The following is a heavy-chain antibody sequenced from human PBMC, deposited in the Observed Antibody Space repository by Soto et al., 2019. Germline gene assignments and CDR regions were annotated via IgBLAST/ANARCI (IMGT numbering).Heavy chain of an antibody. V-gene: IGHV3-23*01. CDR1: GFPFSTYA. J-gene: IGHJ4*02. CDR3: ARVFCSNGVCYMGHFDY. Sequence: DVQLLESGGGLVQPGGSLRLSCATSGFPFSTYAMTWVRQAPGKVLEWVSGISDGGGSTYYADSVKGRFTISRETSKNKLYLHMNSLRAEDTAVYSCARVFCSNGVCYMGHFDYWGQGTLVTVSS. CDR2: ISDGGGST. D-gene: IGHD2-8*01.